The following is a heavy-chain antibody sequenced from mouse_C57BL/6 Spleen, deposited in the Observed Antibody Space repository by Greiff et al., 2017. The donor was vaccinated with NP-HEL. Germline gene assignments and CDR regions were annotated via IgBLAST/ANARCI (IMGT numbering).Heavy chain of an antibody. D-gene: IGHD1-1*01. J-gene: IGHJ4*01. CDR1: GYTFTSYG. V-gene: IGHV1-81*01. CDR3: AIGGYYGSAYAMDY. Sequence: QVQLQQSGAELARPGASVKLSCKASGYTFTSYGISWVKQRTGQGLEWIGEIYPRSGNTYYNEKFKGKATLTADKSSSTAYMELRSLTSEDSAVYFCAIGGYYGSAYAMDYWGQGTSVTVSS. CDR2: IYPRSGNT.